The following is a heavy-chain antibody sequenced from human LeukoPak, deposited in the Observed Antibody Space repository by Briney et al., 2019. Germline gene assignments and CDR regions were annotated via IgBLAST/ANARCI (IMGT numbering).Heavy chain of an antibody. CDR3: AKDGYDFCSGYQIDL. Sequence: PGGSLRLSCSASGFTFSSYAMTWVRQAPGKGLEWVSAISGSDGSTYYADSVTGRFTISRDNSKNTLYLQMSSLGVDATAVYYCAKDGYDFCSGYQIDLWGQGTLVTVSS. D-gene: IGHD3-3*01. CDR2: ISGSDGST. V-gene: IGHV3-23*01. CDR1: GFTFSSYA. J-gene: IGHJ5*02.